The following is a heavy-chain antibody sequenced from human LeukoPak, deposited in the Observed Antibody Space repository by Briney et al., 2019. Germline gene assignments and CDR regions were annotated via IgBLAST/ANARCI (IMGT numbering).Heavy chain of an antibody. Sequence: PGESLRLSCAASGFTFSSFGMHWVRQAPGKGLEWVAFIRYDGSDKHYGDSVKGRFTISRDNSKNTLYLQMNSLRAEDTAVYYCAKDMSRYYFDYWGQGTLVTVSS. CDR3: AKDMSRYYFDY. CDR1: GFTFSSFG. J-gene: IGHJ4*02. CDR2: IRYDGSDK. V-gene: IGHV3-30*02.